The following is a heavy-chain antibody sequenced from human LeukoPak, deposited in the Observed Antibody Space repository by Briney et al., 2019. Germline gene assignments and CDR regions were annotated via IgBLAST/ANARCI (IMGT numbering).Heavy chain of an antibody. CDR2: IRQDGGEK. D-gene: IGHD6-13*01. CDR1: GFTFTDYW. Sequence: PGGSLRLSCAVSGFTFTDYWMNWVRQAPGKGLEWVASIRQDGGEKSYVDSVKGRFTISRDNTKNSLYLQINSLRAEDTAVYYCARDGTAAGIYFDLWGQGTLVTVSS. V-gene: IGHV3-7*01. CDR3: ARDGTAAGIYFDL. J-gene: IGHJ4*01.